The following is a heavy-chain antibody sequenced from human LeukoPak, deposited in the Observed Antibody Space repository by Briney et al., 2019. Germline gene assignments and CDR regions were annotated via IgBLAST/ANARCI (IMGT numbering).Heavy chain of an antibody. J-gene: IGHJ3*02. D-gene: IGHD6-19*01. Sequence: MSGGSLRLSCVASGFSFSTYSMKWVRQAPGKGLEWVSSISSSSIYMYYADSVKGRFTISRDNAKNSLYLQLNSLRVEDTAVYYCARGGSGWNSDAFDIWGQGTMVTASP. V-gene: IGHV3-21*01. CDR2: ISSSSIYM. CDR3: ARGGSGWNSDAFDI. CDR1: GFSFSTYS.